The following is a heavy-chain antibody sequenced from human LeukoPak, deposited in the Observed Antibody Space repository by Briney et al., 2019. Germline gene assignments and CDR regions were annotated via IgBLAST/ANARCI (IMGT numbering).Heavy chain of an antibody. D-gene: IGHD2-8*01. V-gene: IGHV3-20*04. CDR2: INWNGGST. CDR1: GFTFDDYG. CDR3: ARDLMMEGRYFNYYMDV. J-gene: IGHJ6*03. Sequence: GGSLRLSCAASGFTFDDYGMSWVRQVPGKGLEWVSGINWNGGSTAYADSVKGRFTISRDNAKNSLYLQMNSLRAEDTALYYCARDLMMEGRYFNYYMDVWGEGTTVTVSS.